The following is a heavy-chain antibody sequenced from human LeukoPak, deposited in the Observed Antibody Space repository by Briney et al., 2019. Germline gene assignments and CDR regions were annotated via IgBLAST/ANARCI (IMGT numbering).Heavy chain of an antibody. CDR1: GYTFIDHY. Sequence: GASAKVSCKPSGYTFIDHYLHWVRQAPGQGLESLGWIDPDTVDTNYPQKFQGRVNMTRDTSISTAYMELNRLRSDDTAVYYCARAGHNSNSGGYDFWGLGTLVTVSS. V-gene: IGHV1-2*02. CDR2: IDPDTVDT. D-gene: IGHD3-22*01. J-gene: IGHJ4*02. CDR3: ARAGHNSNSGGYDF.